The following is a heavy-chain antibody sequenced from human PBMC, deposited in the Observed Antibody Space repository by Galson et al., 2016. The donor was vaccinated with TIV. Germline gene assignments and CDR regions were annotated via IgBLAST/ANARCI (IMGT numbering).Heavy chain of an antibody. J-gene: IGHJ4*02. CDR1: GGSISSSAYH. V-gene: IGHV4-31*03. D-gene: IGHD4-17*01. Sequence: TLSLTCNVSGGSISSSAYHWSWIRQHPGKALEWIGNIYDSGSTYYHPSLQSRVTISVDTSQNQFSLRLSSVTAADTAVYYCARSGDYGDYWGQGTLVTVSS. CDR3: ARSGDYGDY. CDR2: IYDSGST.